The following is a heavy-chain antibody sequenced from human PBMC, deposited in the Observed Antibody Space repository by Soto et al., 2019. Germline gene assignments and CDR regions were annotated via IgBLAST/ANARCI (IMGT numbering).Heavy chain of an antibody. CDR2: FDSEDGET. CDR1: RYPLTELS. Sequence: GSVKVSFKVCRYPLTELSMHLVRQAPGKGLEWMGGFDSEDGETIYAQKFQGRVTMTEDTSRDTAYMELSSLRSEDTAVYYCATVISSGWYITNWFDPWGQGTMVTVSS. V-gene: IGHV1-24*01. D-gene: IGHD6-19*01. J-gene: IGHJ5*02. CDR3: ATVISSGWYITNWFDP.